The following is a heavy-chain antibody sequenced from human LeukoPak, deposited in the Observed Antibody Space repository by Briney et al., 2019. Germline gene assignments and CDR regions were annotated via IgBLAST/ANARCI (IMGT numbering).Heavy chain of an antibody. CDR3: ARDGSDCRGGTCARGPYDY. V-gene: IGHV3-64*01. J-gene: IGHJ4*02. CDR1: GFTFSSYA. CDR2: ITNNGGST. D-gene: IGHD2-15*01. Sequence: PGGSLRLSCAASGFTFSSYAMHWVRQAPGKGLEYVSAITNNGGSTYYGNSVKGRFTISRDNSKNTLYLQMGSLRADDMAVYYCARDGSDCRGGTCARGPYDYWAQGTLVTVSS.